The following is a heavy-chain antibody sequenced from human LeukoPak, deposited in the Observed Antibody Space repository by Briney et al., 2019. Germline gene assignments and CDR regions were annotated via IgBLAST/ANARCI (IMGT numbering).Heavy chain of an antibody. CDR2: MNPNSGNT. D-gene: IGHD1-26*01. CDR3: ARGPVGATQNDY. CDR1: GYTFSSYD. J-gene: IGHJ4*02. V-gene: IGHV1-8*02. Sequence: GASVKVSYKASGYTFSSYDINWARQATGQGLEWMGWMNPNSGNTGYAQKFQGRVTITRNTSRSTAYMELSSLRSEDTAVYYCARGPVGATQNDYWGQGTLVTVSS.